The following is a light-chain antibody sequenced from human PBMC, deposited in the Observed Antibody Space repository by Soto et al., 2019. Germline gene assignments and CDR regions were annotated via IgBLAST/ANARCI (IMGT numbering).Light chain of an antibody. V-gene: IGKV2-30*02. Sequence: DVVMTQSPLSLPVTLGQPASISCRSSQSLLHSDGNTYLNWFQQRPGQPPRRLIYRVSNRDSRVPDRFSGSGSGTDSTLKISRVEAEDVGVYYCMQGTHWPPWTFGQGTKVEIK. CDR3: MQGTHWPPWT. J-gene: IGKJ1*01. CDR2: RVS. CDR1: QSLLHSDGNTY.